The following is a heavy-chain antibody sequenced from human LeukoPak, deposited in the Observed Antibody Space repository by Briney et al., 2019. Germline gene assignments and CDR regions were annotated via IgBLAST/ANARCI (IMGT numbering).Heavy chain of an antibody. CDR1: GYTFTGYY. CDR2: INPNSGGT. D-gene: IGHD3-9*01. CDR3: ARGARYYDILTGYQETHYFDY. V-gene: IGHV1-2*02. J-gene: IGHJ4*02. Sequence: APVKVSCKASGYTFTGYYMHWVRQAPGQGLEWMGWINPNSGGTNYAQKFQGRVTMTRDTSISTAYMELSRLRSDDTAVYYCARGARYYDILTGYQETHYFDYWGQGTLVTVSS.